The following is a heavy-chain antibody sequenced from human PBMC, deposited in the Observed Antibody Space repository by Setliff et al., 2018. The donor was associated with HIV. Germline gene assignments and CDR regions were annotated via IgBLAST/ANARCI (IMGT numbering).Heavy chain of an antibody. J-gene: IGHJ3*02. CDR1: GYTFTSYY. CDR3: ARDYFDSSAYHYGFGAFDI. Sequence: ASGKVSCKASGYTFTSYYLHWVRQAPGQGLEWMGMINPSGGSASYAQKFQGRVTMSRDTSTSTVYMELSSLRSEDTAVYYCARDYFDSSAYHYGFGAFDIWGQGTMVTV. V-gene: IGHV1-46*01. D-gene: IGHD3-22*01. CDR2: INPSGGSA.